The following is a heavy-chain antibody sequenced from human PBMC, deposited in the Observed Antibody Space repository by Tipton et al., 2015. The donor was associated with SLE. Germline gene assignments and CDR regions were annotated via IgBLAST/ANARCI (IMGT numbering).Heavy chain of an antibody. D-gene: IGHD6-19*01. J-gene: IGHJ4*02. CDR1: GGSFSGYY. CDR2: IYYSGST. V-gene: IGHV4-59*08. Sequence: TLSLTCAVYGGSFSGYYWSWIRQPPGKGLEWIGYIYYSGSTNYNPSLKSRVTISVDTSKNQFSLKLSSVTAADTAVYYCARPYSSGWYDFDYWGQGTLVTVSS. CDR3: ARPYSSGWYDFDY.